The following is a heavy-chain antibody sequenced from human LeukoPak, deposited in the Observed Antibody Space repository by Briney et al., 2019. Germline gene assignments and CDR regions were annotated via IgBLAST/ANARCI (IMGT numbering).Heavy chain of an antibody. V-gene: IGHV4-34*01. CDR1: GGSFSGYY. CDR2: INHSGST. Sequence: SETLSLTCAVYGGSFSGYYWSWIRQPPGKGLEWIGEINHSGSTNYNPSLKSRVTISVDTSKNQFSLKLSSVTAADTAVYYCAREGYSSSWLSVDWFDPWGQGTLVTVSS. D-gene: IGHD6-13*01. J-gene: IGHJ5*02. CDR3: AREGYSSSWLSVDWFDP.